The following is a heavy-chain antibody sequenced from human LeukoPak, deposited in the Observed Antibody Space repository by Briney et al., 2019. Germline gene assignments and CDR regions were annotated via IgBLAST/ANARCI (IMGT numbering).Heavy chain of an antibody. CDR1: GLTFSSYA. CDR2: ISGSSGST. J-gene: IGHJ4*02. CDR3: AKDYDILTGSEY. Sequence: PGGSLRLSCAASGLTFSSYAMSWVRQAPGKGLEWVSAISGSSGSTYYAASVKGRFTISRDNSKNTLYLQMNSLRAEDTAVYYCAKDYDILTGSEYWGQGTLVTVSS. D-gene: IGHD3-9*01. V-gene: IGHV3-23*01.